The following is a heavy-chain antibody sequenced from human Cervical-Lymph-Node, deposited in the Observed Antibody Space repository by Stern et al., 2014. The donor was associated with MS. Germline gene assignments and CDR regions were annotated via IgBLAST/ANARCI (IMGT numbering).Heavy chain of an antibody. CDR2: IWNDGSNK. CDR1: GFTFSSYG. CDR3: AREGDNTAKSFQH. J-gene: IGHJ1*01. D-gene: IGHD2-21*01. Sequence: QVQLVESGGGVVQPGRSLRLSCAASGFTFSSYGMHWVRQAPGKGLEWGAVIWNDGSNKYYADSVKGRFTISRDNSKKTLYLQMNSLRAEDTAVYYCAREGDNTAKSFQHWGQGTLVTVSS. V-gene: IGHV3-33*01.